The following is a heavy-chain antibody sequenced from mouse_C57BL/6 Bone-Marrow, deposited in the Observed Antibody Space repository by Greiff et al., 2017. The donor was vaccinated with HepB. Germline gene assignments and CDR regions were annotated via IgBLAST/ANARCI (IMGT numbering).Heavy chain of an antibody. Sequence: LVESGAELVKPGASVKISCKASGYAFSSYWMNWVKQRPGKGLEWIGQIYPGDGDTNYNGKFKGKATLTADKSSSTAYMQLSSLTSEDSAVYFCARLDGYYYFDYWGQGTTLTVSS. J-gene: IGHJ2*01. CDR3: ARLDGYYYFDY. V-gene: IGHV1-80*01. CDR1: GYAFSSYW. D-gene: IGHD2-3*01. CDR2: IYPGDGDT.